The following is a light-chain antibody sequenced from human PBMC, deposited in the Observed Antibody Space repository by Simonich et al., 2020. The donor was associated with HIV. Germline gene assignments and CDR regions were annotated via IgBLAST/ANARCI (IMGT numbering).Light chain of an antibody. V-gene: IGKV4-1*01. CDR1: QSVLYSSNNNNY. J-gene: IGKJ3*01. Sequence: DIVMTQSPDSLAVSLGESATINCKSSQSVLYSSNNNNYLAWYQQKPGQPPKFLIYWASTRESGVPDRFSGSGSGTDFTLTISSLQAEDVALYYCQQYYTTPFTFGPGTKVDIK. CDR2: WAS. CDR3: QQYYTTPFT.